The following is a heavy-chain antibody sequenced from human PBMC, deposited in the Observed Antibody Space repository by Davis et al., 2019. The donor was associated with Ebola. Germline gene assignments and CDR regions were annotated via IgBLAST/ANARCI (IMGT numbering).Heavy chain of an antibody. CDR1: GYTFTSYG. CDR3: ARGGYCSGGSCYYFDY. D-gene: IGHD2-15*01. J-gene: IGHJ4*02. V-gene: IGHV1-18*01. CDR2: ISAYNGNT. Sequence: AASVKVSCKASGYTFTSYGISWVRQAPGQGLEWMGWISAYNGNTNYAQKLQGRVTMTRDTSISTAYMELSRLRSDDTAVYYCARGGYCSGGSCYYFDYWGQGTLVTVSS.